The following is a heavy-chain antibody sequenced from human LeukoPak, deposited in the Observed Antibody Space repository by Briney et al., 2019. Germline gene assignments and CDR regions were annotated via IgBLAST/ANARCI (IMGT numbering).Heavy chain of an antibody. CDR2: IFYSGST. CDR1: GGSISSSSYY. J-gene: IGHJ4*02. V-gene: IGHV4-39*01. Sequence: PSETLSLTCTVSGGSISSSSYYWGWIRQPPGKGLEWIGTIFYSGSTYYNPSLKSRVTISVDASKNQFSLKLSSVTAADTAVYYCARQGLLWFGELGRFDYWGQGTLVTVSS. CDR3: ARQGLLWFGELGRFDY. D-gene: IGHD3-10*01.